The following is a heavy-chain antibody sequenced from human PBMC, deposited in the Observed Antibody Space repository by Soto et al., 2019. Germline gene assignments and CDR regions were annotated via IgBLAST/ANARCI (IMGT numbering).Heavy chain of an antibody. Sequence: EVQLAESGGGMVQPGGSLRLSCVASGFTFSSYDMHWVRQAQGKGLEYVSSISSIGGTTYYRNSVKGRFTISRDNSKNTLYLQMGSLRPEDMAVYYCVRRVSGNYDYWGQGTLVTVSS. CDR3: VRRVSGNYDY. D-gene: IGHD1-7*01. CDR2: ISSIGGTT. CDR1: GFTFSSYD. V-gene: IGHV3-64*01. J-gene: IGHJ4*02.